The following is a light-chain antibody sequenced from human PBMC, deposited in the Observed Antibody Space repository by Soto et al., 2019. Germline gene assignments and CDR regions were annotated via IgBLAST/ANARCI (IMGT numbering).Light chain of an antibody. CDR1: QGISSW. Sequence: DIQMTQSPSSVSASVGDRVTITCRASQGISSWLAWYQQKPGKAPKLLIYAASTLQSGVPSRFSGSGSGTDFTHTISSLQPEDVATYYCQKYISAPYTFGPGTKVDIK. V-gene: IGKV1-27*01. J-gene: IGKJ3*01. CDR2: AAS. CDR3: QKYISAPYT.